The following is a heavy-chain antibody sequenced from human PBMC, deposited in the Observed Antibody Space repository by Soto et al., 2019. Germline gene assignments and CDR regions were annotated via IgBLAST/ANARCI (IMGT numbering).Heavy chain of an antibody. CDR3: AAEGQLVAAWGAFDI. CDR1: GFTFTSSS. V-gene: IGHV1-58*01. CDR2: IVVGSGNT. D-gene: IGHD2-15*01. Sequence: SVKVYCKASGFTFTSSSVQWVRQARGQRLEWIGWIVVGSGNTNYAQKFQERVTITRDMSTSTAYMELSSLRSEDTAVYYCAAEGQLVAAWGAFDIWGQGTMVAVSS. J-gene: IGHJ3*02.